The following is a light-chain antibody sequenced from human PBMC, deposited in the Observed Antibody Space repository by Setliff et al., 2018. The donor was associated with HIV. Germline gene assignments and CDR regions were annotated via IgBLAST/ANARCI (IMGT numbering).Light chain of an antibody. CDR3: SSRIVSSALHV. CDR1: SSDIGGYNY. J-gene: IGLJ1*01. Sequence: QSVLTQPASVSGSPGQSITISCTGTSSDIGGYNYVSWYQQHPGKAPKLAIYDVKDRPSGVSNRFSGSKSGNTASLTISGLQAEDEADYYCSSRIVSSALHVFGTGTKV. V-gene: IGLV2-14*03. CDR2: DVK.